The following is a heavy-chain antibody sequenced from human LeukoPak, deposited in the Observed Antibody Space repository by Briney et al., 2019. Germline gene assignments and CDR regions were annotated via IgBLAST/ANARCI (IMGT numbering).Heavy chain of an antibody. Sequence: PSETLSLTCTVSGGSIISRGYYWGWIRQPPGKGLEWIGSIYYSGSTYYNPSLKSRVTISVDASKNQFSLKVSSVTAADTAMYYCARSETIMVKFDYWGHGTLVTVSS. V-gene: IGHV4-39*01. CDR3: ARSETIMVKFDY. CDR2: IYYSGST. J-gene: IGHJ4*01. CDR1: GGSIISRGYY. D-gene: IGHD5-24*01.